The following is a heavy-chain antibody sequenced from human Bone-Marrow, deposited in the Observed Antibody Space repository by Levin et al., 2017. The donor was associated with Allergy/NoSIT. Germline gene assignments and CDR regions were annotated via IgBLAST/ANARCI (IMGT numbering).Heavy chain of an antibody. D-gene: IGHD5-12*01. CDR1: GFTFSTYG. CDR2: TSYDGDNE. CDR3: AKGSGIYSGYINY. Sequence: GESLKISCAASGFTFSTYGMHWVRQAPGKGLEWVAVTSYDGDNEYYAGSVKGRFTISRDNSKNTLFLQMNSLRVEDTAVYYCAKGSGIYSGYINYWGQGTLVTVSS. J-gene: IGHJ4*02. V-gene: IGHV3-30*18.